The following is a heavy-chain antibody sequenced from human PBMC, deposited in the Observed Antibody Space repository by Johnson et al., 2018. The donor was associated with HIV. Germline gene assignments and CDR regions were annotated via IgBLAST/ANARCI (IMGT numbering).Heavy chain of an antibody. D-gene: IGHD6-13*01. CDR1: GLSVSSYY. Sequence: QVQLVESGGGLVQPGGSLRLSCAASGLSVSSYYMSWVRQAPGKGLEWVAVISYDGSNKYYADSVKGRFTISRDNSKNTVYLQINSLRVEDTAVYKCARDGESQQLPLGDAFDFWGQGTMVTVSS. CDR3: ARDGESQQLPLGDAFDF. J-gene: IGHJ3*01. V-gene: IGHV3-30-3*01. CDR2: ISYDGSNK.